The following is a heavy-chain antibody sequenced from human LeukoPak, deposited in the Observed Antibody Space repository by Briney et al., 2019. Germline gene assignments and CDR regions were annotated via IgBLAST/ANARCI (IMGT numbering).Heavy chain of an antibody. CDR3: ARESLNPSTFDY. CDR1: GGSPNSHY. J-gene: IGHJ4*02. D-gene: IGHD5/OR15-5a*01. V-gene: IGHV4-59*11. Sequence: SETLSLPCTVSGGSPNSHYWSWIRQPPGKGLEWIGYIYYSGSTNYNPSLKSRVTISVDTSKNQFSLKLSSVTAADTAVYYCARESLNPSTFDYWGQGTLVTVSS. CDR2: IYYSGST.